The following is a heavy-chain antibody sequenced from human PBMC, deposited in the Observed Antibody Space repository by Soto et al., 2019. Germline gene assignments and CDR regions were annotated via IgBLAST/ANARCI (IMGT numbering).Heavy chain of an antibody. Sequence: SVKVSCKASGGTFSSYAISWVRQAPGQGLEWMGGIIPIFGTANYAQKFQGRVTITADESTSTAYMELSSLRSEDTAVYYCAREAPGIAAAGTFDPWGQGTLVTVSS. V-gene: IGHV1-69*13. J-gene: IGHJ5*02. D-gene: IGHD6-13*01. CDR3: AREAPGIAAAGTFDP. CDR1: GGTFSSYA. CDR2: IIPIFGTA.